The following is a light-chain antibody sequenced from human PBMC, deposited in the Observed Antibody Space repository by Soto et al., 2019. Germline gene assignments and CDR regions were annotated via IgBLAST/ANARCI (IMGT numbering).Light chain of an antibody. CDR3: QQSHNLPLT. V-gene: IGKV1-33*01. CDR1: VDFRKY. CDR2: DAS. J-gene: IGKJ4*01. Sequence: DIPMTQSPPSLSAFVGDSVTITCQANVDFRKYLNWYQQKPGKAPKLLIYDASNLEPGVPSRFTGSGSGTSYTLNITSLQPVDVATYYCQQSHNLPLTFCGGTRVQIK.